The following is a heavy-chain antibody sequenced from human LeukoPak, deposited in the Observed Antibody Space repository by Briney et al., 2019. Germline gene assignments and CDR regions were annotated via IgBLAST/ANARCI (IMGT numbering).Heavy chain of an antibody. J-gene: IGHJ3*02. D-gene: IGHD6-19*01. V-gene: IGHV3-21*01. Sequence: GGSLRLSCAASGFTFSSYSMNWVRQAPGKGLEWVSSISSSSSYIYYADSVKGRFTISRDNAKNSLYLQMNSLRAEDTAVYYCARARYSSGWFDAFDIWGQGTMVTVSS. CDR1: GFTFSSYS. CDR3: ARARYSSGWFDAFDI. CDR2: ISSSSSYI.